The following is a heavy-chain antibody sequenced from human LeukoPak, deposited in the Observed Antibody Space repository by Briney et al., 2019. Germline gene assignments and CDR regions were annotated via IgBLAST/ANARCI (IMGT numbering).Heavy chain of an antibody. J-gene: IGHJ4*02. D-gene: IGHD3-3*01. CDR3: AKDYRPHDFWSGLVDY. CDR1: GFTVSSNY. Sequence: QSGGSLRLSCAASGFTVSSNYMSWVRQAPGKGLEWVSVIYSGGRTYYADSVKGRFTSSRDNSKNTLYLQMNSLRAEDTAVYYCAKDYRPHDFWSGLVDYWGQGTLVTVSS. CDR2: IYSGGRT. V-gene: IGHV3-66*01.